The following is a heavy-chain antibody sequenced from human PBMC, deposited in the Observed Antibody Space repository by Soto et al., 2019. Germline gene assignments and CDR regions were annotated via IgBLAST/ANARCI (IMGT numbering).Heavy chain of an antibody. CDR3: ARGRASIMVYARTSQYFQH. CDR1: GGSFSGYY. Sequence: PSETLSLTCAVYGGSFSGYYWSWIRQPPGKGLEWIGEINHSGSTNYNPSLKSRVTISVDTSKNQFSLKLSSVTAADTAVYYCARGRASIMVYARTSQYFQHWGQGTLVTVSS. D-gene: IGHD2-8*01. CDR2: INHSGST. J-gene: IGHJ1*01. V-gene: IGHV4-34*01.